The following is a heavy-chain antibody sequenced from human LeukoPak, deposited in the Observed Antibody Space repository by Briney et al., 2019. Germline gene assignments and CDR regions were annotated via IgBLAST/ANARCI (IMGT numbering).Heavy chain of an antibody. J-gene: IGHJ4*02. V-gene: IGHV3-53*01. Sequence: GGSLRLSCAASGFTVSINYMSWVRQAPGKGLEWVSVIHSGGTTNYADSVQGRFTISRDNSKTTVYLHMSSLRAEDTAVYYCARDSDSGYGPFASWGQGTLVTVSS. CDR3: ARDSDSGYGPFAS. CDR1: GFTVSINY. CDR2: IHSGGTT. D-gene: IGHD5-12*01.